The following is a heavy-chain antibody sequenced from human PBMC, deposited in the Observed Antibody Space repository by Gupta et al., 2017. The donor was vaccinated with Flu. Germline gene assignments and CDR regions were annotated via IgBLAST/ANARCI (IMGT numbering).Heavy chain of an antibody. CDR1: GGSISSYY. CDR3: ARGRRDTAMVTKRLMFDP. V-gene: IGHV4-59*01. D-gene: IGHD5-18*01. Sequence: QVQLQESGPGLVKPSETLSLTCTVSGGSISSYYWSWIRQPPGKGLEWIGYIYYSGSTNYNPSLKSRVTISVDTSKNQFSLKLSSVTAADTAVYYCARGRRDTAMVTKRLMFDPWGQGTLVTVSS. CDR2: IYYSGST. J-gene: IGHJ5*02.